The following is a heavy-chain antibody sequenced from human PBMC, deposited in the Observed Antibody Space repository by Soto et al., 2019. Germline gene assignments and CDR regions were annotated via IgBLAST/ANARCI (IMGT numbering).Heavy chain of an antibody. V-gene: IGHV3-23*01. CDR2: TTDDGGRT. CDR3: AKGGGFGTGAYYNVAY. D-gene: IGHD3-10*01. Sequence: EVQLLESGGGLVEPGGSLRLSCTASGFSFSSYAMTWVRQAPGKGLEWVSSTTDDGGRTFYADSVKGRFTISRDNSNKGLYRQMNSRRAEDTALYYCAKGGGFGTGAYYNVAYWGQGTLVTVSS. J-gene: IGHJ4*02. CDR1: GFSFSSYA.